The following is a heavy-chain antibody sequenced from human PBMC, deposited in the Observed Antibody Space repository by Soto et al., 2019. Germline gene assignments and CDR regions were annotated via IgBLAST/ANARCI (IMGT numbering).Heavy chain of an antibody. V-gene: IGHV3-48*01. Sequence: PWGLLRLPCAASGGTFSSYCIHWVRKAQGKGLEWVSYISSSSSTIYYADSVKGRFTISRDNAKNSLYLQMNSLRAEDTAVYYCARDPPPIDYWGQGTLVTVSS. CDR2: ISSSSSTI. CDR3: ARDPPPIDY. CDR1: GGTFSSYC. J-gene: IGHJ4*02.